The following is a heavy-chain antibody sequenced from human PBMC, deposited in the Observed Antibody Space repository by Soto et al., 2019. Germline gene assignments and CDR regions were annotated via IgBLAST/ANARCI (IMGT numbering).Heavy chain of an antibody. CDR2: IYYSGST. V-gene: IGHV4-59*01. CDR1: GGSISSYH. D-gene: IGHD3-22*01. CDR3: ARDNYDSSGYPYY. J-gene: IGHJ4*02. Sequence: SETLSLTCTVSGGSISSYHWSWIRQPPGKGLEWIGYIYYSGSTNYNPSLKSRVTISVDTSKNQFSLKLSSVTAADTAVYYCARDNYDSSGYPYYWGQGTLVTVSS.